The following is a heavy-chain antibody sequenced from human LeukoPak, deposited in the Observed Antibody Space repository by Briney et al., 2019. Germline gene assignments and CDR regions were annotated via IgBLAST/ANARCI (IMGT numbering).Heavy chain of an antibody. J-gene: IGHJ4*02. V-gene: IGHV3-7*01. CDR2: IKQDGSEK. CDR1: GFTFSNYW. CDR3: ARVQGSSGPGIFEY. D-gene: IGHD6-19*01. Sequence: GSLRLSCAASGFTFSNYWMSWVRQAPGKGLEWVANIKQDGSEKFYVDSVKGRLTISRDNAKNSLYLQMNSLRVEDTAVYYCARVQGSSGPGIFEYWGQGTLVTVSS.